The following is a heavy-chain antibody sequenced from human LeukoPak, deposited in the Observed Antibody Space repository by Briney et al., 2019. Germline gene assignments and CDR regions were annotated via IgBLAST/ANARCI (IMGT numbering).Heavy chain of an antibody. CDR2: INPSGGST. J-gene: IGHJ4*02. CDR3: ARDHLPRDGYNYVPFDY. CDR1: GYTFTSYY. D-gene: IGHD5-24*01. Sequence: ASVKVSCKASGYTFTSYYMHWVRQAPGQGLEWMGIINPSGGSTSYAQKFQGRVTMTRDTSTSTVYMELSSLRSEDTAVYYCARDHLPRDGYNYVPFDYWGQGTLVTVSS. V-gene: IGHV1-46*01.